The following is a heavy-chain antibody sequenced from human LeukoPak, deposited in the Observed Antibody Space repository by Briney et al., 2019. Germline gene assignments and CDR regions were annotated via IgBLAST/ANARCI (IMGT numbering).Heavy chain of an antibody. CDR1: RGTFSSYA. CDR2: IIPIFGTA. V-gene: IGHV1-69*05. J-gene: IGHJ4*02. D-gene: IGHD3-22*01. CDR3: ARHGDSSGYYYFDY. Sequence: SVKVSCKASRGTFSSYAISWVRQAPGQGLEWMGGIIPIFGTANYAQKFQGRVTITTDGSTSTAYMELSSLRSEDTAVYYCARHGDSSGYYYFDYWGQGTLVTVSS.